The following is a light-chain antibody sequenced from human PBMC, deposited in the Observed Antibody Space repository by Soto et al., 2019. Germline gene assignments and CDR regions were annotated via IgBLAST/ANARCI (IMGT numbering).Light chain of an antibody. CDR3: QQYNSYPWT. CDR2: DAS. V-gene: IGKV1-5*01. CDR1: QSISRR. J-gene: IGKJ1*01. Sequence: DIQMIQSPSALSASVGDRVTITLRPSQSISRRLAWYQQKPGKAPKLLIYDASSLESGVPAGFSGSGSGTQFTLTISSLQPDDFATYYCQQYNSYPWTFGQGTKV.